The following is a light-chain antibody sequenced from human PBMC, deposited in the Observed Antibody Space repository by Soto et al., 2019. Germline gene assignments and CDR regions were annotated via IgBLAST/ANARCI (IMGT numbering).Light chain of an antibody. J-gene: IGKJ3*01. CDR3: QQYNNLPWT. V-gene: IGKV1-33*01. Sequence: DIPMTQSPSSLSASVGDRVTITCQASQDISNSLNWYQQKPGKAPKLLNYDASNLETGVPSRFSGSGSGTDFTFTISSLQPEDIATYYCQQYNNLPWTFGPGTKVDIK. CDR2: DAS. CDR1: QDISNS.